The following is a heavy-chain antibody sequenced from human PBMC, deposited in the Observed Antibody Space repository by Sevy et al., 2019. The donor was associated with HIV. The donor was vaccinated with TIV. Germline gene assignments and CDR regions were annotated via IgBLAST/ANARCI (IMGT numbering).Heavy chain of an antibody. CDR3: ARTSEERRRVSGY. D-gene: IGHD1-1*01. Sequence: GGSLRLSCAASGFTFSSYGMHWVRQAPGKGLEWVAVISYDGSNKYYADSVKGRFTISRDNSKNTLYLQMNSLRAEDTAVYYCARTSEERRRVSGYWGQGTLVTVSS. V-gene: IGHV3-30*03. CDR1: GFTFSSYG. J-gene: IGHJ4*02. CDR2: ISYDGSNK.